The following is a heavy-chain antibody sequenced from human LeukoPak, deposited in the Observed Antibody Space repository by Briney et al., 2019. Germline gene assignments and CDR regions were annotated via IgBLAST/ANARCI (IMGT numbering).Heavy chain of an antibody. CDR1: GGTFSSYA. V-gene: IGHV1-69*04. CDR2: INPIFGIA. CDR3: ASAYDYGDYQPTGAQYYYGIDV. J-gene: IGHJ6*02. Sequence: SVKVSCKASGGTFSSYAISWVRQAPGQGLEWMGRINPIFGIANYAQKFQGRVTITAEKSTSTAYMELSSLSSEDTAVYYCASAYDYGDYQPTGAQYYYGIDVWGQGTTVTVSS. D-gene: IGHD4-17*01.